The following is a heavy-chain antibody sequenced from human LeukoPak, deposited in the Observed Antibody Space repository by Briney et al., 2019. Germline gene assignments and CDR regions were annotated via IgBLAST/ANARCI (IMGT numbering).Heavy chain of an antibody. CDR2: IRHDSSDV. CDR1: GFTFSSYS. Sequence: PGGSLRLSCAASGFTFSSYSMIWVRQAPGKGLEWISFIRHDSSDVYYADSVKGRFTISRDNAKNSLYLQMNSLRAEDTAVYYCAREWYGELIWGQGPLVTVSS. D-gene: IGHD3-10*01. CDR3: AREWYGELI. V-gene: IGHV3-48*01. J-gene: IGHJ4*02.